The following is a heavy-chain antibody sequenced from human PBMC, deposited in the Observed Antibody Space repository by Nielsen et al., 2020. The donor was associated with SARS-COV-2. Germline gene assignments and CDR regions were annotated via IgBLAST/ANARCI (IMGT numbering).Heavy chain of an antibody. J-gene: IGHJ6*02. CDR1: GFTFSSYA. V-gene: IGHV3-7*01. CDR3: ARYGGGMDV. D-gene: IGHD3-16*01. CDR2: IKQDGSEK. Sequence: GGSLRLSCAASGFTFSSYAMSWVRQAPGKGLEWVANIKQDGSEKYYVDSVKGRFTISRDNAKNSLYLQMNSLRAEDTAVYYCARYGGGMDVWGQGTTVTVSS.